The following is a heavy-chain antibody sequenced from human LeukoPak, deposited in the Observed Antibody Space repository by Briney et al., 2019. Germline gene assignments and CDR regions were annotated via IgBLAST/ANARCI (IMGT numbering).Heavy chain of an antibody. V-gene: IGHV3-21*01. CDR3: AKWGCSSTNCFYYFDY. D-gene: IGHD2-2*01. CDR1: GYTFTSYA. J-gene: IGHJ4*02. Sequence: ASVKVSCKASGYTFTSYAMNWVRQAPGKGLEWVSSISSSSTYIYYADSVKGRFTISRDYAKNSLYLQMNSLSAEDTAMYYCAKWGCSSTNCFYYFDYWGQGTLVTVSS. CDR2: ISSSSTYI.